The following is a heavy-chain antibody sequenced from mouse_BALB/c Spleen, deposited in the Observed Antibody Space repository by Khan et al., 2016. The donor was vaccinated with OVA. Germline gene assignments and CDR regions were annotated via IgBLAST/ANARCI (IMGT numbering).Heavy chain of an antibody. V-gene: IGHV5-6*01. J-gene: IGHJ3*01. D-gene: IGHD4-1*01. Sequence: EVELVESGGDLMKPGGSLKLSCAASGFTFSTYGMSWVRQTPDKRLEWVATINSGGYYTSYPASVQGRFSVSRSNAKNTLYLQMSSLKSEDTAMYYCASHLTGSFAYWGQGTLVTVSA. CDR1: GFTFSTYG. CDR3: ASHLTGSFAY. CDR2: INSGGYYT.